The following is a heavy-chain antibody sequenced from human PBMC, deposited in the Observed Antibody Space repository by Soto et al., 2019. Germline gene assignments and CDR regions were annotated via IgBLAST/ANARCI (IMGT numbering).Heavy chain of an antibody. D-gene: IGHD5-18*01. CDR2: INAGNGNT. V-gene: IGHV1-3*01. J-gene: IGHJ4*02. CDR3: ARDPGYSYGYK. Sequence: ASVKVSWKASGYTFTSYAMHWVRQAPGQRLEWMGWINAGNGNTKYSQKFQGRVTITRDTSASTAYMELSSLRSEDTAVYYCARDPGYSYGYKWGQGTLVTVSS. CDR1: GYTFTSYA.